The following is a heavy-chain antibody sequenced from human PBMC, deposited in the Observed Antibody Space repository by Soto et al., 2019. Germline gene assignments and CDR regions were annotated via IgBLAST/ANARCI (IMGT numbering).Heavy chain of an antibody. V-gene: IGHV3-23*01. J-gene: IGHJ6*03. CDR1: GFTFSSYA. D-gene: IGHD3-10*01. CDR2: ISGSGGST. Sequence: GGSLRLSCAASGFTFSSYAMSWVRQAPGKGLEWVSAISGSGGSTYYADSVKGRFTISRDNSKNTLYLQMNSLRAEDTAVDYCTKSYGSGSYSKKEANYYYYDMDVWGKGTTVTVSS. CDR3: TKSYGSGSYSKKEANYYYYDMDV.